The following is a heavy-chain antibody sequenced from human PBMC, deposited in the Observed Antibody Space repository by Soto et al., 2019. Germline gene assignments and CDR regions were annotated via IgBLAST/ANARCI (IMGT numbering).Heavy chain of an antibody. J-gene: IGHJ3*02. CDR2: IYYSGST. Sequence: QVQLQESGPGLVKPSETLSLTCTVSGGSISSYYWSWIRQPPGKGLEWIGYIYYSGSTNYNPSLKSRVTISVDTSKNQFSLKRSSVTAADTAVYYCARGRRYSGYDLNGGDAFDIWGQGTMVTVSS. CDR3: ARGRRYSGYDLNGGDAFDI. CDR1: GGSISSYY. D-gene: IGHD5-12*01. V-gene: IGHV4-59*01.